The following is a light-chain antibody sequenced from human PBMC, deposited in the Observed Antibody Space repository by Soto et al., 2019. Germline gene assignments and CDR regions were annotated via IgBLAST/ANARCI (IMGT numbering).Light chain of an antibody. CDR2: DTN. V-gene: IGLV1-51*01. Sequence: QAVVAQPPSVSAAPGQKVTISCSGSGSNIGKNDVSWYLQLPGAAPKLLIYDTNKRPSGIPDRFSGSKSGTSATLGITGLQTGDEADYFCGTWDTRLSVVVFGGGTKVTVL. CDR3: GTWDTRLSVVV. J-gene: IGLJ2*01. CDR1: GSNIGKND.